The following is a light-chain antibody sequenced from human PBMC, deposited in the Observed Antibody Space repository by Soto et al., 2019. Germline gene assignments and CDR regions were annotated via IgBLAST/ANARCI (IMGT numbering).Light chain of an antibody. CDR3: SSYTPPATLL. CDR2: DVT. J-gene: IGLJ3*02. Sequence: QSALTQPASVSGSPGQSITISCTGTSSDVGGYNYVSWYQQHPGKAPKLMIYDVTNRPSGVSNRFSGSKSGNTASLTISGLQADDGADYYCSSYTPPATLLFGGGTKLTVL. V-gene: IGLV2-14*01. CDR1: SSDVGGYNY.